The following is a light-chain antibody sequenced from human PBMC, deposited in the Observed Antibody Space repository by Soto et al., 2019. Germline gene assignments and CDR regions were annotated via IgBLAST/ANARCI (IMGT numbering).Light chain of an antibody. V-gene: IGLV3-21*02. CDR1: DIGSKS. Sequence: SYELTQPPSVSVAPGQTARMTCAGNDIGSKSVHWYQKRPGQAPVLVVYDDSDRPSVIPERFSGSNSGTTATLIISRVEAVDEADYFCQVWDISSDHVGFGGGTKLTVL. CDR2: DDS. CDR3: QVWDISSDHVG. J-gene: IGLJ2*01.